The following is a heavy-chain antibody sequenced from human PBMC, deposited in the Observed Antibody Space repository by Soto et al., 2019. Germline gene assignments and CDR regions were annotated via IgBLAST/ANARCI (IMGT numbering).Heavy chain of an antibody. D-gene: IGHD2-2*02. V-gene: IGHV1-69*13. CDR2: IIPIFGTA. CDR3: ARVRCSSTSCYTHYYDYGMDG. Sequence: GASVKVSCKASGGTCSSYAISWVLQAPGQGLEWMGGIIPIFGTANYAQKFQGRVTITADESTSTAYMELSSLRSEDTAVYYCARVRCSSTSCYTHYYDYGMDGWGQGTTVTVSS. J-gene: IGHJ6*01. CDR1: GGTCSSYA.